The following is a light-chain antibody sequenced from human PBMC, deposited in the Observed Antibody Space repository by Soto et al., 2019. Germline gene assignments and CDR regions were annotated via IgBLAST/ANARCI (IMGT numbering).Light chain of an antibody. J-gene: IGLJ2*01. CDR3: GTWDTSLRAEV. V-gene: IGLV1-51*01. CDR2: DND. CDR1: SSNVGCCY. Sequence: QSVLTQPPSVSAAPGQKVTISCSGSSSNVGCCYVSWYQQLPGTAPKLLIYDNDQRPSGIPDRFSGSKSGTSATLGITGLQTGDEADYYCGTWDTSLRAEVFGGGTQLTVL.